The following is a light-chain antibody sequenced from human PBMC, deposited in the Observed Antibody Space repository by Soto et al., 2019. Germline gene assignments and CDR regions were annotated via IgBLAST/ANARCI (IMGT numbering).Light chain of an antibody. CDR1: QSISGNY. J-gene: IGKJ3*01. V-gene: IGKV3-20*01. Sequence: ELVLTQSPGSLSLSPGERATLSCWASQSISGNYLAWYQQKPGQAPRLLIYGASNRATGIPDRFRGSGSGKDFSLTISRLEPEDFAVYYCQQYGRSAIFTLGPGTTVEVK. CDR3: QQYGRSAIFT. CDR2: GAS.